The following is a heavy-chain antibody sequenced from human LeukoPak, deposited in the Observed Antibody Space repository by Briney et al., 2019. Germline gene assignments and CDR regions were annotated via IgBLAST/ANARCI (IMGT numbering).Heavy chain of an antibody. J-gene: IGHJ3*02. D-gene: IGHD6-19*01. CDR2: ISGSGGST. V-gene: IGHV3-23*01. CDR1: GFTFSSYA. CDR3: VRDRRQWLIRGGPDAFDI. Sequence: GGSLRLSCAASGFTFSSYAMSWVRQAPGKGLEWVSAISGSGGSTYYADSVKGRFTISRDNAKNSLDLQMNSLRVEDTAVYYCVRDRRQWLIRGGPDAFDIWGRGTKVTVSS.